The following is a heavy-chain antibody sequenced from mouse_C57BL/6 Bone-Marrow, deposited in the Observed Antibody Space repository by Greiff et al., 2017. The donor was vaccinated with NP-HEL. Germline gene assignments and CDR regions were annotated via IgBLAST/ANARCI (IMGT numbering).Heavy chain of an antibody. CDR3: ARSRQLSGFAY. Sequence: VKLVESGAELARPGASVKLSCKASGYTFTSYGISWVKQRTGQGLEWIGEIYPRSGNTYYNEKFKGKATLTADKSSSTAYMELRSLTSEDSAVYFCARSRQLSGFAYWGQGTLVTVSA. CDR1: GYTFTSYG. V-gene: IGHV1-81*01. CDR2: IYPRSGNT. J-gene: IGHJ3*01. D-gene: IGHD3-2*02.